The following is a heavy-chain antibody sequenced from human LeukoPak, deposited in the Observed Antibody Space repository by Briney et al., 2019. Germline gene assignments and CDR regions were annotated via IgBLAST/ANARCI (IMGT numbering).Heavy chain of an antibody. CDR3: ARGPSITLIRGGQWYYYMDV. CDR1: GYTFTSYY. V-gene: IGHV1-46*01. D-gene: IGHD3-10*01. CDR2: INPSAGST. Sequence: ASVKVSCKASGYTFTSYYIHWVRQAPGQGLEWMGLINPSAGSTNYAQKFQGRVTMTRDTSTSTVYMELSSLRSEDTAVYYCARGPSITLIRGGQWYYYMDVWGKGTTVTISS. J-gene: IGHJ6*03.